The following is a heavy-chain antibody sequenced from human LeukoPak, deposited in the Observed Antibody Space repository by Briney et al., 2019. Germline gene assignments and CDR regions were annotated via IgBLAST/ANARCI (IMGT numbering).Heavy chain of an antibody. V-gene: IGHV3-53*01. CDR2: IYSGGST. CDR1: GFTVSSNY. Sequence: GGSLRLSCAASGFTVSSNYMSWVRQAPGKGLEWVSVIYSGGSTYYADSVKGRFTVSRDNSKNTLYLQVSSLRAEDTAVYYCVGAVAGTNFDYWGQGTLVTVSS. D-gene: IGHD6-19*01. CDR3: VGAVAGTNFDY. J-gene: IGHJ4*02.